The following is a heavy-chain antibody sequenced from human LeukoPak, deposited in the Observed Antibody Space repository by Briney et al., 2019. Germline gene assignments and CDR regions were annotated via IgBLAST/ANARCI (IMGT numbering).Heavy chain of an antibody. CDR3: FKQKTAYDMDAFDI. J-gene: IGHJ3*02. D-gene: IGHD3-9*01. V-gene: IGHV3-30-3*01. CDR1: GFTFSSYA. CDR2: ISYDGSNK. Sequence: GRSLRLSCAASGFTFSSYAMHWVRQAPGKGLEWVAVISYDGSNKYYADSVKGRFTISRDNSKNTLYLQMNSLRAEDTAVYFCFKQKTAYDMDAFDIWGQGTMVTVSS.